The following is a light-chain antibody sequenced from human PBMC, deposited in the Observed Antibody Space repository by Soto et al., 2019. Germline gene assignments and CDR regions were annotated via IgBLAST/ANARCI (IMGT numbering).Light chain of an antibody. CDR2: AAS. V-gene: IGKV1-39*01. CDR3: QQSYSTPFT. CDR1: QSISSY. Sequence: DIQMTQSPSCLSASVGDRVTITCRASQSISSYLNWYQQKPGKAPKLLIYAASSLQSGVPSRFSGSGSGTDFTLTISSLQPEDFATYYCQQSYSTPFTFGPGTKVDI. J-gene: IGKJ3*01.